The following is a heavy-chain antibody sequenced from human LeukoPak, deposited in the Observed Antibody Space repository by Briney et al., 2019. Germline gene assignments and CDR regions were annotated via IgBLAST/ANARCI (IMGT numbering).Heavy chain of an antibody. D-gene: IGHD4-17*01. CDR3: SRALYGYYATHFYY. V-gene: IGHV3-20*04. CDR2: INWRGGST. J-gene: IGHJ4*02. CDR1: GIPFDNYG. Sequence: PGGSLRHSCEASGIPFDNYGISWGRPAPGEGPEWGSGINWRGGSTDYADSVQGRLTLSRDNAKHSLHFQMDSLRAEGKALSFLSRALYGYYATHFYYWGQGTLVTASS.